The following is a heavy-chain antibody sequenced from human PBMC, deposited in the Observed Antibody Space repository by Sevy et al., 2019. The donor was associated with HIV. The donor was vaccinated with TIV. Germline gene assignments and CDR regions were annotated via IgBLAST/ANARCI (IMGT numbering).Heavy chain of an antibody. Sequence: GGSLRLSCAVSGFTVSSNYMTWVRQAPGKGLEWVSVIFSSGSTYYADSVKGRFTISRDNSRNTLSLQMNSLRAEDTAVYYCARGMILEGSWCGMDVWGQGTTVTVSS. CDR3: ARGMILEGSWCGMDV. V-gene: IGHV3-53*01. CDR1: GFTVSSNY. D-gene: IGHD3-3*01. J-gene: IGHJ6*02. CDR2: IFSSGST.